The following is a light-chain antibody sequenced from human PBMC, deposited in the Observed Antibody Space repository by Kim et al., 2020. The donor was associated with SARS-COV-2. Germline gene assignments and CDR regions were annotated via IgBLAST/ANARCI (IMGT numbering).Light chain of an antibody. J-gene: IGLJ3*02. CDR2: GDN. Sequence: ALGQTVTSTGNGDSLRKYHVSWFQQRAGEAPILVIYGDNIRPSGVPDRFSGSSSGSRASLTITGAQAEDEADYYCSARDASGNRWVFGGGTKVTVL. CDR1: SLRKYH. V-gene: IGLV3-19*01. CDR3: SARDASGNRWV.